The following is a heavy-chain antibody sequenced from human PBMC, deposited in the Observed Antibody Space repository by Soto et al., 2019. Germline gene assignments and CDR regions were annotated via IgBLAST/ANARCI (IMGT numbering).Heavy chain of an antibody. CDR1: GFTFSSYA. V-gene: IGHV3-23*01. D-gene: IGHD2-15*01. Sequence: EVQLLVSGGGLVQPGGSLRLSCAASGFTFSSYAMRWVRQAPGKGLEWVSAISGSGGSTYYADSVKGRFTISRDNSKNTLYLQMNSLRAEDTAVYYCAKVGCSGGSCYSTFNYYGMDVWGQGTTVTVSS. CDR3: AKVGCSGGSCYSTFNYYGMDV. J-gene: IGHJ6*02. CDR2: ISGSGGST.